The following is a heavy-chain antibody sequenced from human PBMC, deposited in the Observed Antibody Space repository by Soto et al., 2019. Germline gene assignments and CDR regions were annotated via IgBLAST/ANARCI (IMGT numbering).Heavy chain of an antibody. D-gene: IGHD5-18*01. V-gene: IGHV4-30-4*01. CDR2: IYYSGST. Sequence: SETLSLTCTVSGGSISSGDYYWSWIRQPPGKGLEWIGYIYYSGSTYYNPSLKSRVTISVDTSKNQFSLKLSSVTAADTAVYYCARDGSPLWLRNYYYGMDVWGQGTTGTVS. J-gene: IGHJ6*02. CDR1: GGSISSGDYY. CDR3: ARDGSPLWLRNYYYGMDV.